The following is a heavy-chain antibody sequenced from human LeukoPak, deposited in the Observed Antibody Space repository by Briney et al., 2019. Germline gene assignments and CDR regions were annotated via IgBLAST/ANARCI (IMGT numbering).Heavy chain of an antibody. CDR3: ASSGRGVIISDAFDI. D-gene: IGHD3-10*01. CDR1: GGTFSSYA. V-gene: IGHV1-69*05. CDR2: IIPIFGTA. Sequence: ASVKVSCKASGGTFSSYAISWVRQAPGQGLEWMGGIIPIFGTANYAQKFQGRVTITTDESTSTAYMELSSLRSEDTAVYYCASSGRGVIISDAFDIWGQGTMVTVSS. J-gene: IGHJ3*02.